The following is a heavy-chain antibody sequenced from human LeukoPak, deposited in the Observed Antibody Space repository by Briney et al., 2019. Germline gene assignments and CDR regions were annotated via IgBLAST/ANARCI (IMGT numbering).Heavy chain of an antibody. CDR1: GFTFSSYG. V-gene: IGHV3-23*01. CDR3: AKDRSSSTYYFDY. CDR2: ISGSGGST. J-gene: IGHJ4*02. D-gene: IGHD6-13*01. Sequence: GGTLRLSCAASGFTFSSYGTSWVRQAPGKGLEWVSAISGSGGSTYYADSVKGRFTISRDNSKNTLYLQMNSLRAEDTAVYYCAKDRSSSTYYFDYWGQGTLVTVSS.